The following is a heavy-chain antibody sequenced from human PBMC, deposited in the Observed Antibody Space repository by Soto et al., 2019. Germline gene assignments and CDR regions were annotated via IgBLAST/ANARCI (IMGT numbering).Heavy chain of an antibody. CDR2: ISYDGSNK. V-gene: IGHV3-30-3*01. D-gene: IGHD1-26*01. CDR1: GFTFSSYA. J-gene: IGHJ4*02. Sequence: QVQLVESGGGVVQPGRSLRLSCAASGFTFSSYAMHWVRQAPGKGLEWVAVISYDGSNKYYADSVKGRFTISRDNSKNTLYLQMNSLRAEDTAVYYCARPTATLWGPNDYWGQGTLVTVSS. CDR3: ARPTATLWGPNDY.